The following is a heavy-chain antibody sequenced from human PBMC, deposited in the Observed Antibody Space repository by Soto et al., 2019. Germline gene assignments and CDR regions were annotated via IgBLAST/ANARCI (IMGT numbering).Heavy chain of an antibody. D-gene: IGHD2-8*01. Sequence: LRLSCAASGFTFSSYAMHWVRQAPGKGLEWVAVISYDGSNKYYADSVKGRFTISRDNSKNTLYLQMNSLRAEDTAVYYCARALDIVRTAFWHPLDYWGQGTLVTVSS. CDR2: ISYDGSNK. CDR1: GFTFSSYA. CDR3: ARALDIVRTAFWHPLDY. J-gene: IGHJ4*02. V-gene: IGHV3-30-3*01.